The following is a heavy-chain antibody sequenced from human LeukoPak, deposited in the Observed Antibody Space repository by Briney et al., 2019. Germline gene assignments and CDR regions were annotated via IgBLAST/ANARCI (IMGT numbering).Heavy chain of an antibody. V-gene: IGHV3-21*01. CDR2: ISSSSSYI. D-gene: IGHD4-11*01. J-gene: IGHJ5*02. CDR1: GFTFSSYS. Sequence: GGSLRLSCAASGFTFSSYSMNWVRQAPGKGLEWVSSISSSSSYIYYADSVKGRLTISRDKAKNSLYLQMNSLRAEDTAVYYCARGMTTVTNNWFDPWGQGTLVTVSS. CDR3: ARGMTTVTNNWFDP.